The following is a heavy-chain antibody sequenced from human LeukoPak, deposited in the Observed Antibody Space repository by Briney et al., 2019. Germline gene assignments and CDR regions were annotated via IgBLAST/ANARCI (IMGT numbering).Heavy chain of an antibody. CDR1: GGSISTGSYY. J-gene: IGHJ4*02. D-gene: IGHD2-21*02. V-gene: IGHV4-61*02. CDR3: ARSAYCGGACYAEYYFDS. Sequence: PSETQSLTCVVSGGSISTGSYYWSWFRQPAGKGLEWIGRFFTSGSINYNFSLKSRLTLSVDTSKNQFSLNLTSVTAADTAVYFCARSAYCGGACYAEYYFDSWGPGTLVTVSS. CDR2: FFTSGSI.